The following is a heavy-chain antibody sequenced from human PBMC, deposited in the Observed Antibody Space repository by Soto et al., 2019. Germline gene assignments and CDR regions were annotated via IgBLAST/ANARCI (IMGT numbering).Heavy chain of an antibody. V-gene: IGHV3-23*01. CDR3: AKVLAARTYQLPPMENIDY. D-gene: IGHD2-2*01. Sequence: GGSLRLSCAASGFTFSSYAMSWVRQAPGKGLEWVSAISGSGGSTYYADSVKGRFTISRDNSKNTLYLQMNGLRAEDTAVYYCAKVLAARTYQLPPMENIDYRGQGTLVTVSS. J-gene: IGHJ4*02. CDR1: GFTFSSYA. CDR2: ISGSGGST.